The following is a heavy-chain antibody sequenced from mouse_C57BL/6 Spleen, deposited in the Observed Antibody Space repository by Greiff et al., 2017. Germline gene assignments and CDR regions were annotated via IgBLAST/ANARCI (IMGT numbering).Heavy chain of an antibody. D-gene: IGHD3-3*01. CDR1: GFTFSSYG. CDR3: ARQGTGWYFDV. CDR2: ISSGGGNT. J-gene: IGHJ1*03. V-gene: IGHV5-6*01. Sequence: EVKLVESGGDLVKPGGSLKLSCAASGFTFSSYGMSWVRQTPDKRLEWVATISSGGGNTYYPDSVKGRFTISRDNAKNTLYLQMSSLRSEDTALYYCARQGTGWYFDVWGTGTTVTVSS.